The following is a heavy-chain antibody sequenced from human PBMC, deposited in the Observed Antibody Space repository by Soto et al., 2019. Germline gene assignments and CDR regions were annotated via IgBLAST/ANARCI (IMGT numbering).Heavy chain of an antibody. Sequence: GGSLRLSCAASGFTFSSYAMHWVRQAPGKGLEWVAVISYDGSNKYYADSVKGRFTISRDNSKNTLYLQMNSLRAEDTAVYYCASTRTGRRWNYPPFDYWGQGTLVTVSS. CDR1: GFTFSSYA. D-gene: IGHD1-7*01. CDR3: ASTRTGRRWNYPPFDY. J-gene: IGHJ4*02. CDR2: ISYDGSNK. V-gene: IGHV3-30-3*01.